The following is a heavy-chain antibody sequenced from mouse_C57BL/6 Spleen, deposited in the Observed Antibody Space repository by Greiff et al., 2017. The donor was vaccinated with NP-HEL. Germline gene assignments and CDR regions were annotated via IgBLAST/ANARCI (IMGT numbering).Heavy chain of an antibody. CDR3: ARRTGTDWYFDV. D-gene: IGHD4-1*01. V-gene: IGHV1-26*01. CDR1: GYTFTDYY. CDR2: INPNNGGT. J-gene: IGHJ1*03. Sequence: EVQLQQSGPELVKPGASVKISCKASGYTFTDYYMNWVKQSHGKSLEWIGDINPNNGGTSYNQKFKGKATLTVDKSSSTAYMELRSLTSEDSAVYYCARRTGTDWYFDVWGTGTTGTVSS.